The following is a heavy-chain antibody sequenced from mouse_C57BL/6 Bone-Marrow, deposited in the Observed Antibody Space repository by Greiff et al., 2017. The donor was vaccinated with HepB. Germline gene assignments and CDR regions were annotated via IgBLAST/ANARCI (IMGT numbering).Heavy chain of an antibody. Sequence: EVQRVESGPGLVKPSQSLSLTCSVTGYSITSGYYWNWIRQFPGNKLEWMGYISYDGSNNYNPSLKNRISITRDTSKNQFFLKLNSVTTEDTATYYCASSYYYGSSYWYFDVWGTGTTVTVSS. CDR2: ISYDGSN. J-gene: IGHJ1*03. D-gene: IGHD1-1*01. V-gene: IGHV3-6*01. CDR3: ASSYYYGSSYWYFDV. CDR1: GYSITSGYY.